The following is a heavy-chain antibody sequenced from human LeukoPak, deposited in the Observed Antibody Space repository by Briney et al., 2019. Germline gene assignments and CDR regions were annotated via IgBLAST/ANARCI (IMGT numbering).Heavy chain of an antibody. CDR3: SKVPGKGYCSSTSCRNDY. Sequence: GGSLRLSCAASGFTFSSYAMSWVRQAPGKGLEWVSAISGSGGSTYYADSVKGRFTISRDNSKNTLYLQMNSLRAEDTAVYYCSKVPGKGYCSSTSCRNDYWGQGTLVTVSS. J-gene: IGHJ4*02. D-gene: IGHD2-2*01. CDR1: GFTFSSYA. V-gene: IGHV3-23*01. CDR2: ISGSGGST.